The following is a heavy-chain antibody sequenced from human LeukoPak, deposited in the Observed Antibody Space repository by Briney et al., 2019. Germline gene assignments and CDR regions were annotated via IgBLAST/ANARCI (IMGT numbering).Heavy chain of an antibody. V-gene: IGHV3-30-3*01. CDR2: ISYDGSNK. CDR1: GFTFSSSA. D-gene: IGHD2-21*02. CDR3: ARDHCGGDCYSGDAFDI. Sequence: GGSLRVSCAASGFTFSSSAKHWVRQAPDKGLEWVAVISYDGSNKYYADSVKGRFTISRDNSKNTLYLQMNSLRADDTAVYYCARDHCGGDCYSGDAFDIWGQGTMVTVSS. J-gene: IGHJ3*02.